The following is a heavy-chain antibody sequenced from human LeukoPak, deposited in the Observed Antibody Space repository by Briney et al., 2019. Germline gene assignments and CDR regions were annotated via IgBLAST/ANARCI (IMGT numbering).Heavy chain of an antibody. J-gene: IGHJ4*02. Sequence: ASVKVSCKASGYTFTGYYIHWVRQAPGQGLEWMGRINPHTGGTSYTQKFQGRVTMTRDTSISTAYMELSGLRSEDTAVYYCAREQSITVAGTDYWGQGTLVTVSS. CDR3: AREQSITVAGTDY. V-gene: IGHV1-2*06. CDR1: GYTFTGYY. D-gene: IGHD6-19*01. CDR2: INPHTGGT.